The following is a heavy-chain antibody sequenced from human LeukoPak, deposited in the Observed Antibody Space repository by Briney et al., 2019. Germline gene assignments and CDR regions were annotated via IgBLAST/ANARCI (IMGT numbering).Heavy chain of an antibody. CDR3: VRESRIMTTVRYWFDP. CDR2: IYHSGST. D-gene: IGHD1-1*01. CDR1: GGSISSSNW. J-gene: IGHJ5*02. V-gene: IGHV4-4*02. Sequence: PSETLSLTCAVSGGSISSSNWWSWVRQPPGKGLEWIGEIYHSGSTNYNPSLKSRVTISGDSSKNQFSVKLNSVTAADTAVYYCVRESRIMTTVRYWFDPWGPGTLVTVSS.